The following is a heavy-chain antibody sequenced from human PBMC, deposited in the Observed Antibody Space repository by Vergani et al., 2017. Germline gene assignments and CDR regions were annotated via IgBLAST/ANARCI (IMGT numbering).Heavy chain of an antibody. CDR1: GGSISSGSYY. Sequence: QVQLQESGPGLVKPSQTLSLTCTVSGGSISSGSYYWSWIRQPAGKGLEWIGRIYTSGSTNYNPSLESRVTISGDTSKNQFSLKLSSVTAADTAVYYCARDGGSGSYYFDYWGQGTLVTVSS. CDR3: ARDGGSGSYYFDY. CDR2: IYTSGST. V-gene: IGHV4-61*02. D-gene: IGHD1-26*01. J-gene: IGHJ4*02.